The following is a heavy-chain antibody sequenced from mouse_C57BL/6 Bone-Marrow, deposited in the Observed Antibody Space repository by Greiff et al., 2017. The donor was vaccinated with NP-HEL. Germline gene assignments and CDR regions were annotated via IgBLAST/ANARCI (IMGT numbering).Heavy chain of an antibody. V-gene: IGHV7-3*01. Sequence: EVKVVESGGGLVQPGGSLSLSCAASGFTFTDYYMSWVRQPPGKALEWLGFIRNKANGYTTEYSASVKGRFTISRDNSQSILYLQMNALRAEDSATYYCARYTVTVVAPYAMDYWGQGTSVTVSS. CDR2: IRNKANGYTT. CDR3: ARYTVTVVAPYAMDY. D-gene: IGHD1-1*01. CDR1: GFTFTDYY. J-gene: IGHJ4*01.